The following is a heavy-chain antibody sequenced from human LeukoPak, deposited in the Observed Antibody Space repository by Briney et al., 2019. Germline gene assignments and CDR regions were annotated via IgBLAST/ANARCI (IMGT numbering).Heavy chain of an antibody. Sequence: SVKVSCKASGGTFSSYAISWVRQTPGQGLEWMGGIIPIFGTANYAQKFQGRVTITADESTSTAYMELSSLRSEDTAVYYCARETPGAGHFDYWGQGSLVTVSS. CDR1: GGTFSSYA. V-gene: IGHV1-69*13. J-gene: IGHJ4*02. CDR2: IIPIFGTA. D-gene: IGHD7-27*01. CDR3: ARETPGAGHFDY.